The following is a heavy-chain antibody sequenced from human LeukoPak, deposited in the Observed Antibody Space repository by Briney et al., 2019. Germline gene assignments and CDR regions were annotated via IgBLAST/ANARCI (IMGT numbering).Heavy chain of an antibody. D-gene: IGHD6-13*01. V-gene: IGHV4-4*07. J-gene: IGHJ4*02. Sequence: SXTXSLTCTVSGGSISGNYWTWIRQPAGKGLEWIGRIYTSGTTNYNPSLKSRVSLSVDTSKNQFSLNLSSLTAADTAVYFCARERNLAAAGYLFDSWGQGTLVIVXS. CDR1: GGSISGNY. CDR3: ARERNLAAAGYLFDS. CDR2: IYTSGTT.